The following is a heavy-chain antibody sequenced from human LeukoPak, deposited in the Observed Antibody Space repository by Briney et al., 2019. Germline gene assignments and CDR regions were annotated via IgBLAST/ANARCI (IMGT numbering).Heavy chain of an antibody. D-gene: IGHD2-15*01. Sequence: SETLSLTCTVSGGSISSYYWSWIRQPPGKGLEWIGYIYYDGSTNYNPPLKSRVTISVDTSKNQFSLKLRSVTAADTAVYFCARESMVADGGAFDIWGQGTMVTVSS. CDR1: GGSISSYY. CDR2: IYYDGST. CDR3: ARESMVADGGAFDI. J-gene: IGHJ3*02. V-gene: IGHV4-59*01.